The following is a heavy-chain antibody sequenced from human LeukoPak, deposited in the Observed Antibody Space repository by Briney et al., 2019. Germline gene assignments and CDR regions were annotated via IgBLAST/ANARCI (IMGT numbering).Heavy chain of an antibody. V-gene: IGHV4-4*07. CDR1: GASINEYY. J-gene: IGHJ3*02. Sequence: SETLSLTCTVSGASINEYYWSWIRQPAGKGLEWIGRIYTSGSTNYNPSLKSRVTMSVDTSKNQFSLKLSSVTAADTAVYYCARSTTTYSSGWYWYAFDIWGQGTMVTVSS. CDR2: IYTSGST. D-gene: IGHD6-19*01. CDR3: ARSTTTYSSGWYWYAFDI.